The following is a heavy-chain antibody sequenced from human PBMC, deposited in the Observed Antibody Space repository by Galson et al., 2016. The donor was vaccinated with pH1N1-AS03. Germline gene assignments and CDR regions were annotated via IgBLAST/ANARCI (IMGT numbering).Heavy chain of an antibody. CDR3: AGHVSGSYPNNLDY. CDR2: IYYRGAT. D-gene: IGHD1-26*01. V-gene: IGHV4-39*07. J-gene: IGHJ4*02. Sequence: SETLSLTCTVSGDSINSSPYYWGWIRQPPGKGLEWIGTIYYRGATYYSPSLKSRVTISIDTSKNQFSLNLRSVTAADTAVYYCAGHVSGSYPNNLDYWGQGTLVIVSS. CDR1: GDSINSSPYY.